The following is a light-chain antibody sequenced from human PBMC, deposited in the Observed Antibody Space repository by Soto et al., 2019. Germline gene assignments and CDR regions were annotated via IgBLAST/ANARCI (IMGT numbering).Light chain of an antibody. CDR1: QSVSSS. J-gene: IGKJ4*01. Sequence: EIVMTQSPATLSVSPGDRATLSCRASQSVSSSLAWYQQIPGQAPRLLIYDASTRATGIPARFGGSGSGTEFTLTISSLQSEDFAVYYCQQYNNWPPLTFGGGTKVVLK. CDR2: DAS. V-gene: IGKV3-15*01. CDR3: QQYNNWPPLT.